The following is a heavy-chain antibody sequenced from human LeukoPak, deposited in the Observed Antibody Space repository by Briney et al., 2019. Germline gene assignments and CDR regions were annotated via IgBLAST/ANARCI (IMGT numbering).Heavy chain of an antibody. CDR2: IYPGDSDT. V-gene: IGHV5-51*01. Sequence: CESLKISCKGSGYNFTTYWIGWVRQMPGKGREWMGIIYPGDSDTRYRPSFQGQVTISADKSISTAYLQWSSLKASDTAMYYCATTTVTTGSPFDYWGQGTLVTVSS. J-gene: IGHJ4*02. CDR3: ATTTVTTGSPFDY. D-gene: IGHD4-11*01. CDR1: GYNFTTYW.